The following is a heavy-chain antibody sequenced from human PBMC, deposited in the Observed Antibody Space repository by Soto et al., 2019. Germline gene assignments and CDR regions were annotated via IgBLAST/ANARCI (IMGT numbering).Heavy chain of an antibody. CDR3: ARDILFDY. D-gene: IGHD2-15*01. CDR2: ISGYSGNT. V-gene: IGHV1-18*01. Sequence: ASVKVSCKASGYIFSGYGFSWVRQAPGQGLEWMGWISGYSGNTKYAQKFQGRVTITTDTSASTAYMELSSLRSEDTAVYYCARDILFDYWGQGTLVTVSS. CDR1: GYIFSGYG. J-gene: IGHJ4*02.